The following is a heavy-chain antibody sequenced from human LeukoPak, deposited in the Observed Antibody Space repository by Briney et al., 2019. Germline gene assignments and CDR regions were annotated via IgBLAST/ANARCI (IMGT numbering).Heavy chain of an antibody. J-gene: IGHJ6*03. D-gene: IGHD6-6*01. Sequence: GGSLRLSCAASGFTFSSYSMNWVRQAPGKGLERVSYISSSSSTIYYADSVKGRFTISRDNAKNSLYLQMNSLRAEDTAVYYCARAPLAARPYYYYYMDVWGKGTTVTVSS. CDR2: ISSSSSTI. CDR1: GFTFSSYS. V-gene: IGHV3-48*04. CDR3: ARAPLAARPYYYYYMDV.